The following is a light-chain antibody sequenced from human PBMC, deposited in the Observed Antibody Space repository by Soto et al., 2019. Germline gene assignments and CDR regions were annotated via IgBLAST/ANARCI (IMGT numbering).Light chain of an antibody. J-gene: IGKJ2*01. CDR3: QQCGSPPPYT. CDR1: QSVSSSY. CDR2: GAS. Sequence: EIVLTQSPGTLSLSPGERATLSCRASQSVSSSYLAWYQQKPGQAPRLLIYGASSRATGIPDRFSGSGSGTDFTLTISRLEPEYFAVYYCQQCGSPPPYTFGQ. V-gene: IGKV3-20*01.